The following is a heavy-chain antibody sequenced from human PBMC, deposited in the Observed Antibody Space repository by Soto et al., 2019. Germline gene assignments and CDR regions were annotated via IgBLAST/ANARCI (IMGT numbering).Heavy chain of an antibody. Sequence: QVQLVESGGGVVQSGGSLRLSCGGSGFIFSRYGMHWVRQAPGKGLEWVTGISYDGGERFYADSVKGRFTISRDNSKNRLDLQMSSLRPEDTAVYYCARDLPLYGRGVCNFDFWGQGTLVTVSS. CDR1: GFIFSRYG. CDR2: ISYDGGER. V-gene: IGHV3-30*03. CDR3: ARDLPLYGRGVCNFDF. J-gene: IGHJ4*02. D-gene: IGHD2-8*01.